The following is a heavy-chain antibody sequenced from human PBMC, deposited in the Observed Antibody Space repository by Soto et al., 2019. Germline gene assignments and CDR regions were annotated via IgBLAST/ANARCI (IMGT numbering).Heavy chain of an antibody. Sequence: EVQLVESGGGLVQPGGSLKLSCAASGFTFSGSAMHWVRQASGKALEWVGRIRSKANSYATAYAASVKGRFTISRDDSKNTAYLQMNSLKTEDTAVCYCTREHPSAYGSGSPYYFDYWGQGTLVTVSS. CDR3: TREHPSAYGSGSPYYFDY. V-gene: IGHV3-73*01. D-gene: IGHD3-10*01. CDR2: IRSKANSYAT. J-gene: IGHJ4*02. CDR1: GFTFSGSA.